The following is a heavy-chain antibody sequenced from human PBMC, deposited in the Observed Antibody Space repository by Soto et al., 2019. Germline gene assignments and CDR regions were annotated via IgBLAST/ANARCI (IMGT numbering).Heavy chain of an antibody. J-gene: IGHJ6*02. D-gene: IGHD6-19*01. CDR1: GGTFSSYS. CDR3: ARDRSPLAGKQWLVRNYYYYYGMDG. CDR2: IIPIFGTA. V-gene: IGHV1-69*13. Sequence: SVKVSCKASGGTFSSYSISWVRQAPGQGLEWMGGIIPIFGTANYAQKFQGRVTITADESTGTAYMELSSLRSEDTAVYYCARDRSPLAGKQWLVRNYYYYYGMDGWGQGTTVTVSS.